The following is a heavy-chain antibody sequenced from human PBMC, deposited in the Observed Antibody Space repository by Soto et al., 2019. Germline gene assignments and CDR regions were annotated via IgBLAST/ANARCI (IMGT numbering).Heavy chain of an antibody. D-gene: IGHD3-3*01. Sequence: GGSLRLSCVASGFTFSTYTMSWVRRAPGKGLEWVSVISGTMGSVRDPYYADSVQGRFTISRDNAKNSLYLQMNSLRAEDTAVYYCARENDDSKIFGVVTYMDVWGKGITVTVS. J-gene: IGHJ6*03. V-gene: IGHV3-23*01. CDR1: GFTFSTYT. CDR3: ARENDDSKIFGVVTYMDV. CDR2: ISGTMGSVRDP.